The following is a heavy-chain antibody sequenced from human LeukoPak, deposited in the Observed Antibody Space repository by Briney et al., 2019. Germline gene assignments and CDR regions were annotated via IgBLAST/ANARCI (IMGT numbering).Heavy chain of an antibody. CDR2: INPSGGST. V-gene: IGHV1-46*01. J-gene: IGHJ5*02. D-gene: IGHD2-8*01. CDR3: ARGGAPIKLMVFAENWFDP. Sequence: ASVKVSCKASGYTFTSYYMHWVRQAPGQGLEWMGLINPSGGSTSYAQKFQGRITMSRDMSTSTVYMELSSLRSEDTAVYYCARGGAPIKLMVFAENWFDPWGQGTLVTVSS. CDR1: GYTFTSYY.